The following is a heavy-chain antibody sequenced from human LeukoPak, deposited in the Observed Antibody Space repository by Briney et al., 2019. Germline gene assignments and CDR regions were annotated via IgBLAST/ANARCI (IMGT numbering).Heavy chain of an antibody. V-gene: IGHV4-61*02. CDR3: ARGEDYYDSSGYYLDAFDI. CDR2: IYTSGST. CDR1: GGSISSGSYY. J-gene: IGHJ3*02. Sequence: PSETLSLTCIVSGGSISSGSYYWSWIRQPAGKGLEWIGRIYTSGSTNYNPSLKSRVTISVDTSKNQFSLKLSSVTAADTAVYYCARGEDYYDSSGYYLDAFDIWGQGTMVTVSS. D-gene: IGHD3-22*01.